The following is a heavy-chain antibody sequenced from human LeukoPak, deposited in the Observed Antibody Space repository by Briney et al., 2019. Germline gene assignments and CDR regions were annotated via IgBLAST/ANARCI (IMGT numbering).Heavy chain of an antibody. V-gene: IGHV4-59*01. Sequence: PSETLSLTCTVSGGSISSYYWSWIRQPPGKGLEWIGYIYYSGSTNYNPSLKSRVTISVDTSKNQFSLKLSSVTAADTAVYYCERDVIGFCSGGSCYSRWFDPWGQGTLVTVSS. CDR1: GGSISSYY. J-gene: IGHJ5*02. CDR3: ERDVIGFCSGGSCYSRWFDP. D-gene: IGHD2-15*01. CDR2: IYYSGST.